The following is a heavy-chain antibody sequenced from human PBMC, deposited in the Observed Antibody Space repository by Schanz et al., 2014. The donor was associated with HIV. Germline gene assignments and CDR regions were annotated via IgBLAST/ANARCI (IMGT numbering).Heavy chain of an antibody. CDR1: GFTFSSYG. J-gene: IGHJ6*02. D-gene: IGHD2-21*01. Sequence: QVQLVESGGGVVQPGRSLRLSCAASGFTFSSYGMHWVRQAPGKGLEWVAVIWYDGSNKYYTDSVKGRFTISRDNSKNTLYLQMNSLRVEDTAVYYCARDWLGERDYYYGMDVWGQGTTVTVS. V-gene: IGHV3-33*01. CDR3: ARDWLGERDYYYGMDV. CDR2: IWYDGSNK.